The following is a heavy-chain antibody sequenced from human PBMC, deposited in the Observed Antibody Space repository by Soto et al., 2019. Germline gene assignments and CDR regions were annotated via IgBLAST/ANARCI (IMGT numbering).Heavy chain of an antibody. CDR2: IYYSGST. J-gene: IGHJ6*02. D-gene: IGHD6-13*01. CDR3: ARQGRAAAGGSFFYGLDV. V-gene: IGHV4-59*08. CDR1: GGSISSYY. Sequence: ETLSLTCTVSGGSISSYYWSWIRQPPGKGLEWIGYIYYSGSTNYNPSLKSRVTISVDTSKNQFSLKLSSVTAADTAVYYCARQGRAAAGGSFFYGLDVWGQGTTVTVSS.